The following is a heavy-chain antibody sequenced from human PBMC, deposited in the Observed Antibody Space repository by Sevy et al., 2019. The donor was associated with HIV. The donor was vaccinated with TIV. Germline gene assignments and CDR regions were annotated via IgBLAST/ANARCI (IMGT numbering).Heavy chain of an antibody. Sequence: GGSLRLSCAASGFTFDDYGMGWVRQVPGRGLEWISGITWNGDYANYGDSVQGRFTISRDNAMKSQYLQMDSLTAEDTALYCGGRDGGFRGGSALYPNWGQGTLVTVSS. CDR3: GRDGGFRGGSALYPN. CDR1: GFTFDDYG. CDR2: ITWNGDYA. D-gene: IGHD3-10*01. J-gene: IGHJ4*02. V-gene: IGHV3-20*04.